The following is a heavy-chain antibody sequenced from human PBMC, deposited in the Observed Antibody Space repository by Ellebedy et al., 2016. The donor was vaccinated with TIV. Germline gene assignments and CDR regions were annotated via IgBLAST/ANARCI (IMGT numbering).Heavy chain of an antibody. V-gene: IGHV3-7*01. CDR2: IYQDGSVQ. CDR1: GFSFRSYW. D-gene: IGHD4-17*01. CDR3: ARRGSYGDYAVQINSWFDT. J-gene: IGHJ5*02. Sequence: PGGSLRLSCAASGFSFRSYWMSWVRQAQGKGLQWVANIYQDGSVQYYVDSVKGRLTISRDNADNSLFLQMNSLRAEDTAVYYCARRGSYGDYAVQINSWFDTWGRGTLVAVSS.